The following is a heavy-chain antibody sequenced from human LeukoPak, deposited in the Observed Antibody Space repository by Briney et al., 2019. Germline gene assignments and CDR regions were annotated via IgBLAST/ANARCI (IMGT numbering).Heavy chain of an antibody. CDR2: ISSSGSTM. J-gene: IGHJ6*02. CDR1: GFTFSSYE. D-gene: IGHD2-15*01. Sequence: GGSLRLSCAASGFTFSSYEMNWVRQAPGKGLEWVSYISSSGSTMYYADSVRGRFTISRDNAKNSLYLQMNSLRAEDTAVYYCARDSILYVWGQGTTFTVSS. V-gene: IGHV3-48*03. CDR3: ARDSILYV.